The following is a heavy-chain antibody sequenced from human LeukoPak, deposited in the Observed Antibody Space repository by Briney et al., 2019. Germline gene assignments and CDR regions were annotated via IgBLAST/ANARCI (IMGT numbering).Heavy chain of an antibody. J-gene: IGHJ4*02. CDR1: GYTFSSYG. Sequence: ASVRVSCKASGYTFSSYGITWVRQAPGQGLEWMGWISASNGNTNYAQKIQDRVTMTTDTYTSTAYMELRRLRADDTAVYYCAREEYVWGSYRDVDYWGQGTLVTVSS. CDR2: ISASNGNT. D-gene: IGHD3-16*02. V-gene: IGHV1-18*01. CDR3: AREEYVWGSYRDVDY.